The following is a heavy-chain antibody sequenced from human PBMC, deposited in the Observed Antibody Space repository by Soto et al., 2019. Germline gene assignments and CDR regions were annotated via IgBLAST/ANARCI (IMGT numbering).Heavy chain of an antibody. Sequence: QLQLQESGSGLVKPSQTLSLTCAVSGGSISSGRYSWSWIRQPPWKGREWIGYIYHSWSTYYNPSLQRRVNISVDRSKNQFSLKLSSVTAADTAVYYCARAPARYYYHSSGYYYGDYFDYWGQGTLVTVSS. CDR1: GGSISSGRYS. J-gene: IGHJ4*02. V-gene: IGHV4-30-2*01. D-gene: IGHD3-22*01. CDR2: IYHSWST. CDR3: ARAPARYYYHSSGYYYGDYFDY.